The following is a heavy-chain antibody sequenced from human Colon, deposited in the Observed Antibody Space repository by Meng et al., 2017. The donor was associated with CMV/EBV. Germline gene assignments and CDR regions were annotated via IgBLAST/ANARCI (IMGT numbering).Heavy chain of an antibody. D-gene: IGHD2-2*01. CDR3: AREVVPPRRMDV. Sequence: GGSLRLSYAASGFTFSSYSMNWVRQAPGKGLEWVASISTSSTYIYYAESLKGRFTISRDNAKNSLHLHISSLSAEDTAVYYCAREVVPPRRMDVWGQGTTVTVSS. V-gene: IGHV3-21*01. J-gene: IGHJ6*02. CDR2: ISTSSTYI. CDR1: GFTFSSYS.